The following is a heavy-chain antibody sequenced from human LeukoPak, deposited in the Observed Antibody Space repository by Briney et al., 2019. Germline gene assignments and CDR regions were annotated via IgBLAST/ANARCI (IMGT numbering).Heavy chain of an antibody. V-gene: IGHV3-30*18. CDR2: ISYDGGNK. D-gene: IGHD2-2*02. CDR1: GFTFSTHG. J-gene: IGHJ3*02. Sequence: GGSLRLSCAASGFTFSTHGMPWVRQAPGKGLEWVTIISYDGGNKFYADSVKGRFTISRDNSKNTLYLQMNSLRVEDTAVYYCAKVRTRYCSSASCYTDAFDIWGQGTMVTVSS. CDR3: AKVRTRYCSSASCYTDAFDI.